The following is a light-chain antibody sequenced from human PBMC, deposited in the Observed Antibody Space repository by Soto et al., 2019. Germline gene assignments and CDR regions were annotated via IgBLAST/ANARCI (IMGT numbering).Light chain of an antibody. J-gene: IGKJ1*01. V-gene: IGKV3-20*01. CDR3: QRYDSFRT. Sequence: EIVLTQSPGTLSLSPGERATLSCKASQSVRSNFLAWYQQKPGQTPRLLIYGASNRATGIPDRFSGSGSGTDFTLTITRLEPEDFAMYYCQRYDSFRTLGQGTKVDI. CDR1: QSVRSNF. CDR2: GAS.